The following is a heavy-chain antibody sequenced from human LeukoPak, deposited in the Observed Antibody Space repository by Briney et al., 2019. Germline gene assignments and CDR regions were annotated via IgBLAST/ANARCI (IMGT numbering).Heavy chain of an antibody. J-gene: IGHJ5*02. Sequence: ASVKVSCKASGYTFTSYGISWVRQAPGQGLEWMGWISAYNGNTNYAQKLQVRVTMTTDTSTSTAYMELRSLRSDDTAVYYCARDRPYSSGWYGRSGFDPWGQGTLVTVSS. D-gene: IGHD6-19*01. CDR3: ARDRPYSSGWYGRSGFDP. CDR2: ISAYNGNT. CDR1: GYTFTSYG. V-gene: IGHV1-18*01.